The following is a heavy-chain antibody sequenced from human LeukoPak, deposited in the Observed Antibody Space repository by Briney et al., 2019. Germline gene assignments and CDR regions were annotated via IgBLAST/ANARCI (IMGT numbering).Heavy chain of an antibody. CDR3: VKELYSDNGGYNDAFDI. D-gene: IGHD3-22*01. CDR2: ISSNGGST. J-gene: IGHJ3*02. V-gene: IGHV3-64D*09. Sequence: GGSLRLSCSASGFTFRNYVFHWVRQAPGNELKYVSAISSNGGSTYYADSVKGRFTISRDNSKNTLYLQMRGLRAEDTAVYYCVKELYSDNGGYNDAFDIWGQGTMVTVSP. CDR1: GFTFRNYV.